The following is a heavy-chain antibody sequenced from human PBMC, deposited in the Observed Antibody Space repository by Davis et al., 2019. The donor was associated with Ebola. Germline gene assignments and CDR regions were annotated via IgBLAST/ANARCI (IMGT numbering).Heavy chain of an antibody. V-gene: IGHV5-51*01. CDR1: GYSFTTYW. J-gene: IGHJ6*02. Sequence: GESLKISCKGSGYSFTTYWIAWVRQTPAKGLEWMGIIYPGDSDTRYSPSFEGQVTISVDRSISTAYLQWSSLKASDTALYYCATQKYYYYGMDVWGQGTTVTVSS. CDR3: ATQKYYYYGMDV. CDR2: IYPGDSDT.